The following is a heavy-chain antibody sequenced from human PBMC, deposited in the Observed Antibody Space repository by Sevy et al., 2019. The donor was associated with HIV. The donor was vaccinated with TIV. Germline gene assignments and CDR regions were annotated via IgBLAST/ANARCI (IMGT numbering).Heavy chain of an antibody. Sequence: SETLSLTCTVSGGSFSSYYWSGIRQPPGKGLEWIGYIYYNGSTNSNPSLKSRVTISAHTSKNQFSLKLNSVTAADTAVYYCARGKVLFDYWGQGTLVTVSS. J-gene: IGHJ4*02. D-gene: IGHD3-10*01. V-gene: IGHV4-59*01. CDR2: IYYNGST. CDR3: ARGKVLFDY. CDR1: GGSFSSYY.